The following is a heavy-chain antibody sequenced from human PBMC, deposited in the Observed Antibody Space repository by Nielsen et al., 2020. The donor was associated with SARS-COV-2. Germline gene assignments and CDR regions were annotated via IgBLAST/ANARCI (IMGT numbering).Heavy chain of an antibody. V-gene: IGHV3-48*01. Sequence: GGSLRLSCAASGFTFSSYSMNWVRQAPGKGLEWVSYISSSSSTIYYADSVKGRFTISRDNAKNSLYLQMNSLRAEDTAVYYCARGPRAATHAEYFQHWGQGTLVTVSS. D-gene: IGHD6-13*01. CDR1: GFTFSSYS. CDR3: ARGPRAATHAEYFQH. CDR2: ISSSSSTI. J-gene: IGHJ1*01.